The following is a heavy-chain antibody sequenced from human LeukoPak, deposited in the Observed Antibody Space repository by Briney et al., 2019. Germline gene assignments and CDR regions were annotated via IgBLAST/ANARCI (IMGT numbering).Heavy chain of an antibody. V-gene: IGHV5-51*01. D-gene: IGHD6-19*01. CDR1: EYSFPNYC. CDR2: IYPDDSDT. Sequence: GESLKISCKHSEYSFPNYCIGWVRQMPGKGLEWMGIIYPDDSDTRYSPSFQGQVTISADKSISTAYLQWSSLKASDTAMYYCARSPGIAVAGTMFDYWGQGTLVTVSS. CDR3: ARSPGIAVAGTMFDY. J-gene: IGHJ4*02.